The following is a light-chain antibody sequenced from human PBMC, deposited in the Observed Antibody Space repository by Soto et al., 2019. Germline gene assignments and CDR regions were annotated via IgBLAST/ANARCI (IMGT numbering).Light chain of an antibody. Sequence: EIVLTQSPATLSLSPGDRATLSCRASQSVASTYLAWYQQRPGQAPRLLISGASTRATGIPARFSGSGSGTEFTLTISSLQSEDFAVYYCQQYNNWPPYTFGQGTKVDIK. CDR3: QQYNNWPPYT. V-gene: IGKV3-15*01. J-gene: IGKJ2*01. CDR1: QSVASTY. CDR2: GAS.